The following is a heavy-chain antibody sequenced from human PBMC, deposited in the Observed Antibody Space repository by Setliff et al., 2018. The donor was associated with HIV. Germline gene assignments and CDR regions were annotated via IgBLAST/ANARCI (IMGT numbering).Heavy chain of an antibody. V-gene: IGHV4-61*05. D-gene: IGHD6-19*01. J-gene: IGHJ4*02. CDR3: EVAGQ. Sequence: PSETLSLTCTVSGGSISSSNYYWGWIRQHPGKGLEWIGCIYTSGNTNYDPSLKSRVTISVDTSKNQFSLKLASVTAADTAVYYCEVAGQWGQGTLVTVPQ. CDR2: IYTSGNT. CDR1: GGSISSSNYY.